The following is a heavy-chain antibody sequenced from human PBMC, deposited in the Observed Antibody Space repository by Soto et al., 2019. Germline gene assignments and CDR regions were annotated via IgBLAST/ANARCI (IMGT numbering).Heavy chain of an antibody. CDR3: ARKHGYLYX. Sequence: SQSLSLTCAISGDSVSSNNAAWNWIRQSPSRGLECMGRKYYRSKWYHEYAVSLKGRITINPDTSKNQFSLQLNSVTPEDAAVYYCARKHGYLYXWGQGTLVTVSX. CDR2: KYYRSKWYH. CDR1: GDSVSSNNAA. D-gene: IGHD4-17*01. V-gene: IGHV6-1*01. J-gene: IGHJ4*02.